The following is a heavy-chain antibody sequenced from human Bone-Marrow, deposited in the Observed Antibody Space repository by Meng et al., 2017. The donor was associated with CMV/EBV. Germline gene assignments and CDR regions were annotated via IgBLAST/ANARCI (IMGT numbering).Heavy chain of an antibody. CDR3: ASPTTLLNPHADY. Sequence: ASVKVSCKASGYTFTGYYMHWVRQAPGQGLEWMGWINPNSGGTNYAQKFQGRVTMTRDTSISTAYMELSRLRSDDTAVYYCASPTTLLNPHADYWDQGTLVTVSS. CDR1: GYTFTGYY. J-gene: IGHJ4*02. D-gene: IGHD1-14*01. V-gene: IGHV1-2*02. CDR2: INPNSGGT.